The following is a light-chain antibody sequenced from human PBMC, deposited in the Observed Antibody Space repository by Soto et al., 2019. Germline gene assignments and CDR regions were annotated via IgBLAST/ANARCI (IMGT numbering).Light chain of an antibody. CDR1: SSDVGGYNY. Sequence: QSALTQPASVSGSPGQSITISCTGTSSDVGGYNYVSWYQHHPGKAPKLMIFEVSNRPSGVSYRFSGSKSVNTASLTISGLQAEDEADYYCSSYTSSNAYVFGTGTKVTVL. V-gene: IGLV2-14*01. CDR3: SSYTSSNAYV. CDR2: EVS. J-gene: IGLJ1*01.